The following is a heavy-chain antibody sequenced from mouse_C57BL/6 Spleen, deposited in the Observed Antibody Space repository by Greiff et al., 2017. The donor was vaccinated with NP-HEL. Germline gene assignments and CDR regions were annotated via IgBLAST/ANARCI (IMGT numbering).Heavy chain of an antibody. J-gene: IGHJ1*03. V-gene: IGHV1-61*01. CDR1: GYTFTSYW. CDR3: ARSRYYGSSPLGWYFDV. CDR2: IYPSDSET. D-gene: IGHD1-1*01. Sequence: QVQLQQPGAELVRPGSSVKLSCKASGYTFTSYWMDWVKQRPGQGLEWIGNIYPSDSETHYNQKFKDKATLTVDKSSSTAYMQLSSLTSEDSAVYYCARSRYYGSSPLGWYFDVWGTGTTVTVSS.